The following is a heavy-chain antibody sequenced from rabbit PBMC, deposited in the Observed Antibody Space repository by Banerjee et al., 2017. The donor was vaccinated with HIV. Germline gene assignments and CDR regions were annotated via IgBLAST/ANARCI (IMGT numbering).Heavy chain of an antibody. J-gene: IGHJ3*01. Sequence: QEQLVEYGGDLVQPEGSLTLTCKASGFSFSNKAVMCWVRQAPGKGLQWIACINAVTGKAVYATWAIGRFTISKTSSTTLTLQMTSLTAADTATYFCARSTYGYDDYADLYYAAMDLWGQGTLVTVS. V-gene: IGHV1S45*01. CDR2: INAVTGKA. CDR1: GFSFSNKAV. D-gene: IGHD6-1*01. CDR3: ARSTYGYDDYADLYYAAMDL.